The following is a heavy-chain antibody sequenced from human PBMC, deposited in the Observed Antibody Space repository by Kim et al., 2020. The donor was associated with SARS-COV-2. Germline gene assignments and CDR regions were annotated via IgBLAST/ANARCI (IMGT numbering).Heavy chain of an antibody. D-gene: IGHD3-3*01. CDR3: ARDFRIVTWGILEWLSPGMDV. V-gene: IGHV3-74*01. Sequence: GGSLRLSCAASGFTFSSYWMHWVRQAPGKGLVWVSRINSDGSSTSYADSVKGRFTISRDNAKNTLYLQMNSLRAEDTAVYYCARDFRIVTWGILEWLSPGMDVWGQGTTVTVSS. J-gene: IGHJ6*02. CDR1: GFTFSSYW. CDR2: INSDGSST.